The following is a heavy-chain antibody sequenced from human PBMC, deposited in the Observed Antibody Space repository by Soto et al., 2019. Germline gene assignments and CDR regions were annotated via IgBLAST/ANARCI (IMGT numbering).Heavy chain of an antibody. V-gene: IGHV3-23*01. CDR3: AREQGGYYYVVKAFES. Sequence: QSGGSLRLSCAASGFTFSSYAMSWVRQAPGKGLEWVSAISGSGGSTYYADSVKGRFTISRDNSKNTLYLQMNSLRAEDTAVYYCAREQGGYYYVVKAFESWGQGTMVTVSS. D-gene: IGHD3-22*01. CDR2: ISGSGGST. J-gene: IGHJ3*02. CDR1: GFTFSSYA.